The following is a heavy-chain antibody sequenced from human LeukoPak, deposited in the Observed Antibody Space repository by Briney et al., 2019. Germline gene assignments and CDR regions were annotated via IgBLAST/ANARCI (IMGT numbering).Heavy chain of an antibody. J-gene: IGHJ6*02. Sequence: ASVKVSCKASGYTFTSYYMHWVRQAPGQGLEWMGIINPSGGSTSYAQKFQGRVTMTRDTSTSTVYMELSSLRSEDTAVYYCARGFFDDFWSGYLQTYYYGMDVWGQGTTVTVSS. D-gene: IGHD3-3*01. CDR2: INPSGGST. CDR3: ARGFFDDFWSGYLQTYYYGMDV. V-gene: IGHV1-46*01. CDR1: GYTFTSYY.